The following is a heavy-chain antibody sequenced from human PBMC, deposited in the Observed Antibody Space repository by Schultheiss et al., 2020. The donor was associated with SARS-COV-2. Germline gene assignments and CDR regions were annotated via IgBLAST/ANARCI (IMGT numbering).Heavy chain of an antibody. Sequence: SETLSLTCTVSGGSISSYYWSWIRQPPGKGLEWIGYIYHSGSTYYNPSLKSRVTISVDTSKNQFSLKLSSVTAADTAVYYCARARGGTTTGYYFDYWGQGTLVTVSS. D-gene: IGHD1-14*01. CDR1: GGSISSYY. V-gene: IGHV4-59*12. CDR3: ARARGGTTTGYYFDY. J-gene: IGHJ4*02. CDR2: IYHSGST.